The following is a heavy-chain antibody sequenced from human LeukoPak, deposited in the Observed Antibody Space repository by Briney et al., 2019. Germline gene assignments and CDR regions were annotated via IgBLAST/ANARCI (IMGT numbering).Heavy chain of an antibody. CDR1: GGSISNYY. J-gene: IGHJ5*02. D-gene: IGHD5-24*01. V-gene: IGHV4-59*01. CDR2: IYYSGST. CDR3: ARDRDGYKA. Sequence: PSETQSLTCTVSGGSISNYYWSWIRQPPGKGLEWIGYIYYSGSTNYNPSLKSRVTMSVDTSKNQISLNLSSVTAADTAVYYCARDRDGYKAWGQGTLVTVSS.